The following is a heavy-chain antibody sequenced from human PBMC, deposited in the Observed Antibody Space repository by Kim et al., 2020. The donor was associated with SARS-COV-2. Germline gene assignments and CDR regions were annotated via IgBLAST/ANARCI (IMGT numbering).Heavy chain of an antibody. J-gene: IGHJ4*02. CDR3: ARHSRIVVVPAAILA. CDR1: GGSISSSSYY. CDR2: IYYSGST. D-gene: IGHD2-2*01. V-gene: IGHV4-39*01. Sequence: SETLSLTCTVSGGSISSSSYYWGWIRQPPGKGLEWIGSIYYSGSTYYNPSLTSRVTISVDTSKNQFSLKLSSVTAADTAVYYCARHSRIVVVPAAILAWGQRTLVTVSS.